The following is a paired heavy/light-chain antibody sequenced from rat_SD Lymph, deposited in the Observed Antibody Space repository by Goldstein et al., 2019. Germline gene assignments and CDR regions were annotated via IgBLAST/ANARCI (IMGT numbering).Light chain of an antibody. CDR3: QRIYNSPFT. CDR2: YAS. V-gene: IGKV6S5*01. J-gene: IGKJ4*01. CDR1: QNVGNN. Sequence: NIVMTQSPKSMSISVGDRVTMNCKASQNVGNNIAWYQQKPGQSPKLLIYYASNRYTGVPDRFTGGGYGTDFTLTINSVQAEDAAFYYCQRIYNSPFTFGSGTKLEIK.
Heavy chain of an antibody. D-gene: IGHD1-3*01. CDR3: TRDNYGSYFDY. CDR2: MKYDGDT. J-gene: IGHJ2*01. V-gene: IGHV2S30*01. Sequence: QVQLKESGPGLVQPSQTLSLTCTVSGFSLMDYSVHWVRQPPGKGLEWMGRMKYDGDTYYNSALKSRLSISRDTSKSQVFLKMNSLQTEDTAIYYCTRDNYGSYFDYWGQGVMVTVSS. CDR1: GFSLMDYS.